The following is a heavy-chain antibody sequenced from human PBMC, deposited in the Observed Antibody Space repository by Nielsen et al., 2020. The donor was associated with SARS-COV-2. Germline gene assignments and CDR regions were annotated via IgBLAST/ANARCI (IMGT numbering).Heavy chain of an antibody. V-gene: IGHV1-69*04. CDR2: IIPVLEIA. CDR3: ARATVNTGYEIIDF. J-gene: IGHJ4*02. D-gene: IGHD5-12*01. CDR1: GGNFNSFA. Sequence: SVQVSCMVSGGNFNSFAISWVRQPPGQGLDWMGRIIPVLEIANYAQNFQGRVTIIADKTASTAYMELSSLTSEDTAVYYCARATVNTGYEIIDFWGQGTLVTVSS.